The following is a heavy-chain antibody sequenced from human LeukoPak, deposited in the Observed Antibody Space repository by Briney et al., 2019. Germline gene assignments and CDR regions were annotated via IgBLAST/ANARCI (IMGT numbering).Heavy chain of an antibody. CDR2: VNIHGSGT. V-gene: IGHV3-74*01. Sequence: GGSLRLSCAAPGFTFSDYWMHWVRQPPGKGLVWVARVNIHGSGTDYADSVKGRFTISRDNAKNTLYLQMTSLRAEDTAVYYALAGYYYSQMDVWGKGTAVTVSS. D-gene: IGHD6-13*01. J-gene: IGHJ6*03. CDR3: LAGYYYSQMDV. CDR1: GFTFSDYW.